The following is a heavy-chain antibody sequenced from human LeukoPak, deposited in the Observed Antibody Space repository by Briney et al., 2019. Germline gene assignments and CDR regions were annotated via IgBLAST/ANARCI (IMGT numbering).Heavy chain of an antibody. CDR2: ISNSGST. V-gene: IGHV4-30-2*01. D-gene: IGHD1/OR15-1a*01. Sequence: SETLSLTCAVSCDSVSSADYSWSWLRRPPGKGLQWVGQISNSGSTYYNPSLKSRATISLDRSKKQFSLKLTSMTAADAAVYYCARNNSHYGLDVWGPGTTVTVSS. CDR3: ARNNSHYGLDV. J-gene: IGHJ6*02. CDR1: CDSVSSADYS.